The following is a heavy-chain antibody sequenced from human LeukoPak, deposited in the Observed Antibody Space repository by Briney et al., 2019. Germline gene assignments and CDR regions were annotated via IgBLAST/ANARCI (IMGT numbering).Heavy chain of an antibody. CDR2: ISSSSSYI. CDR3: ARAFEYSSSSEEEFDY. D-gene: IGHD6-6*01. J-gene: IGHJ4*02. V-gene: IGHV3-21*01. Sequence: GGSLRLSCAASGFTFSNFWMHWVRQAPGKGLEWVSSISSSSSYIYYADSVKGRFTISRDNAKNSLYLQMNSLRAEDTAVYYCARAFEYSSSSEEEFDYWGQGTLVTVSS. CDR1: GFTFSNFW.